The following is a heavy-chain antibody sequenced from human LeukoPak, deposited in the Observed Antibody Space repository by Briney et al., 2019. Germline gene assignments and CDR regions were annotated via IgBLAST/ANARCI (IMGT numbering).Heavy chain of an antibody. CDR1: GFTFSSYA. Sequence: PGGSLRLSCAASGFTFSSYAMSWVRQAPGKGLEWVSAISGSGGTTYYSDSVKGRFTISRDSSKNTLYLQMSSLRAEDTAVYYCAKDFGAARPYYFDCWGQGTLVTVSS. J-gene: IGHJ4*02. CDR2: ISGSGGTT. CDR3: AKDFGAARPYYFDC. V-gene: IGHV3-23*01. D-gene: IGHD6-6*01.